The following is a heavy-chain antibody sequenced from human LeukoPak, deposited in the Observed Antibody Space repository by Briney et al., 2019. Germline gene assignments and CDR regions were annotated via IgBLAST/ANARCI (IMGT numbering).Heavy chain of an antibody. J-gene: IGHJ4*02. CDR3: ARGGSGRAFDY. Sequence: GGSLRLSCAASGFTFSDHYMDRVRQAPGKGLEWVGRTRNKANSYITEYAASVKGRFTISRDDSKNSLYLQMNSLKTEDTAVYYCARGGSGRAFDYWGQGTLVTVSS. D-gene: IGHD5-12*01. V-gene: IGHV3-72*01. CDR1: GFTFSDHY. CDR2: TRNKANSYIT.